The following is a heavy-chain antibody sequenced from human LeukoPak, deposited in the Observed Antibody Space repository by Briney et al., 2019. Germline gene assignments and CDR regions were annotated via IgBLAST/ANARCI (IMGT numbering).Heavy chain of an antibody. D-gene: IGHD3-22*01. J-gene: IGHJ4*02. CDR2: IYPTDSDT. Sequence: GESLKISCKGSGYSFTNYWIAWVRQMPGKGLEWMGIIYPTDSDTTYTPSFQGQVTISADKSISTAYLQWNTLQASDTAMYYCAKYSSGYPYPDYWGKGPLVTVPS. CDR1: GYSFTNYW. CDR3: AKYSSGYPYPDY. V-gene: IGHV5-51*01.